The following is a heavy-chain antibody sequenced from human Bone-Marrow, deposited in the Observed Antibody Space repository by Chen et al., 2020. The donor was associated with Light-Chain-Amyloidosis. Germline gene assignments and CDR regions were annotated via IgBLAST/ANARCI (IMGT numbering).Heavy chain of an antibody. Sequence: VKLVESGGGLVQPGGSMRLSCVGAGFTCSNYAMTWVRQAPGKGLEWVSVARGGDGPTYYADSVRGRFTIYRDNSKNTLYLQMNSLRAEDTAVYYCAKDRCTSISCSDFDYWGQGTLVTVSS. J-gene: IGHJ4*02. CDR2: ARGGDGPT. CDR1: GFTCSNYA. D-gene: IGHD2-2*01. CDR3: AKDRCTSISCSDFDY. V-gene: IGHV3-23*04.